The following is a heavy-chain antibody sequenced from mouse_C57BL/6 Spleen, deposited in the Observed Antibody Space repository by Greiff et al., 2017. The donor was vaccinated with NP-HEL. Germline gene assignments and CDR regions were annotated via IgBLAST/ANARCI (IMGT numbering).Heavy chain of an antibody. CDR1: GYTFTSYW. J-gene: IGHJ4*01. Sequence: VQLQQPGAELVRPGSSVKLSCKASGYTFTSYWMHWVKQRPIQGLEWIGNIDPSDSETHYNQKFKDKATLTVDKSSSTAYMPLSSLTSEDSAVYYCARSSGIAMDYWGQGTSVTVSS. CDR2: IDPSDSET. V-gene: IGHV1-52*01. CDR3: ARSSGIAMDY. D-gene: IGHD4-1*01.